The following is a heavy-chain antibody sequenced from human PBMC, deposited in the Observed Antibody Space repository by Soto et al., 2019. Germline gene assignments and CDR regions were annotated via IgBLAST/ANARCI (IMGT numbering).Heavy chain of an antibody. V-gene: IGHV4-31*03. D-gene: IGHD6-13*01. Sequence: QVQLQESGPGLVKPSQTLSLTCTVSGGSISSGGYYWSWIRQHPGKGLEWIGYIYYSGSTYYNPYLQGRVNISVGTSKRQISLKLRTVTAADWAVYDGARQHLTWGQRNLVTLSS. CDR2: IYYSGST. CDR1: GGSISSGGYY. J-gene: IGHJ4*02. CDR3: ARQHLT.